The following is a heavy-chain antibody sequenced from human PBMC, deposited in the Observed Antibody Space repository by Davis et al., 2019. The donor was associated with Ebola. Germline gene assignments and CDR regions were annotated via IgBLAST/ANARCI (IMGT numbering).Heavy chain of an antibody. CDR1: GFTFSSYS. V-gene: IGHV3-64*01. J-gene: IGHJ4*02. CDR3: ARGRWVGATPFDY. CDR2: VTSYGGST. D-gene: IGHD1-26*01. Sequence: GESLKISCAASGFTFSSYSMHWVRQAPGKGLEYVSGVTSYGGSTNYANSVKGRFTISRDNSKNTLYLQMGGLRAEDMAVYYCARGRWVGATPFDYWGQGTLVTVSS.